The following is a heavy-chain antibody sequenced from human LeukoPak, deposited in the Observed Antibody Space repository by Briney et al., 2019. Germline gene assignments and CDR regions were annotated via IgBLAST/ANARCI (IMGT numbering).Heavy chain of an antibody. Sequence: PSETLSLTCTVSGGSISSYYWSWIRQPPGKGLEWIGYIYYSGSTYYNPSLKSRVTISVDTSKNQFSLKLSSVTAADTAVYYCASKRAWEPFYYWGQGTLVTVSS. CDR3: ASKRAWEPFYY. J-gene: IGHJ4*02. CDR1: GGSISSYY. V-gene: IGHV4-59*12. D-gene: IGHD1-26*01. CDR2: IYYSGST.